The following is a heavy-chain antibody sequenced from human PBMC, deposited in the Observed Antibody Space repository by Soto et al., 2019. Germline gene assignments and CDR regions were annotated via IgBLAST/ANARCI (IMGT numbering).Heavy chain of an antibody. J-gene: IGHJ4*02. V-gene: IGHV3-48*02. CDR3: ARDGGEQWLVLPYFDY. CDR1: GFTFSSYS. D-gene: IGHD6-19*01. CDR2: ISSSSSTI. Sequence: ESGGGLVQPGGSLRLSCAASGFTFSSYSMNWVRQAPGKGLEWVSYISSSSSTIYYADSVKGRFTISRDNAKNSLYLQMNSLRDEDTAVYYCARDGGEQWLVLPYFDYWGQGTLVTVSS.